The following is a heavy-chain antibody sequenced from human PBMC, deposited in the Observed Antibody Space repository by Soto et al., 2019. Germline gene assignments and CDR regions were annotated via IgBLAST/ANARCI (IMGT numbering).Heavy chain of an antibody. D-gene: IGHD5-18*01. J-gene: IGHJ6*03. CDR2: ISGSGGST. Sequence: GGSLRLSCAASGFTFSSYAMSWVRQAPGKGLEWVSAISGSGGSTYYADSVKGRFTISRDNSKNTLYLQMNSLRAEDTAVYYCAKALAGLSYRTSPSDMDVWGKGTTVTGS. CDR3: AKALAGLSYRTSPSDMDV. CDR1: GFTFSSYA. V-gene: IGHV3-23*01.